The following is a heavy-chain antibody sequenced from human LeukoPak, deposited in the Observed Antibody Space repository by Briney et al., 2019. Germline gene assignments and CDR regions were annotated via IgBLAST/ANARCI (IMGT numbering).Heavy chain of an antibody. CDR2: INTYTGTP. J-gene: IGHJ4*02. V-gene: IGHV7-4-1*02. D-gene: IGHD5-12*01. CDR3: VRQYSGYESLYFDS. Sequence: ASVKVSCKASGYTFSSYTLSWLRQAPGQGLEWMGWINTYTGTPTYAQGFTGPFVFSLDSSVSTAYLQINSLKAEDIAVYYCVRQYSGYESLYFDSWGQGTLVTVSS. CDR1: GYTFSSYT.